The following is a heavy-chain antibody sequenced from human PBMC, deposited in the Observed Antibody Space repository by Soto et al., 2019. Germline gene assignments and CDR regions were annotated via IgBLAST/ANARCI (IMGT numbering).Heavy chain of an antibody. V-gene: IGHV3-23*01. CDR2: ISINVVTT. CDR1: GFTFSNYA. J-gene: IGHJ4*02. CDR3: ANLDWSQLPNNFDY. D-gene: IGHD1-1*01. Sequence: GGSLRLSCSASGFTFSNYAMHWVRQAPGKGLVCVSVISINVVTTYYADSVKGRFTISRDNSKSTLFLQLNNLRAEDTAVYYCANLDWSQLPNNFDYGGQGTLVTVSS.